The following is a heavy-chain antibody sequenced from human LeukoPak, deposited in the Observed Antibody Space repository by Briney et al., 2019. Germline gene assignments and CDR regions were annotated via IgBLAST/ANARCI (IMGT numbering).Heavy chain of an antibody. CDR2: IKQDESEK. Sequence: PGGSLRLSCAASGFIFSNYWMSWVRQAPGKGLEWVATIKQDESEKFYVDSVKGRLTISRDNAKSSVYLQVNSLRAEDTALYYCARIGYSSSSIDYWGQGTLVTVSS. J-gene: IGHJ4*02. CDR3: ARIGYSSSSIDY. V-gene: IGHV3-7*01. CDR1: GFIFSNYW. D-gene: IGHD6-13*01.